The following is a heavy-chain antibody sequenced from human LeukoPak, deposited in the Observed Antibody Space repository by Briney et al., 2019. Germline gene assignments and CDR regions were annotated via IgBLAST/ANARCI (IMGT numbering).Heavy chain of an antibody. J-gene: IGHJ4*02. CDR1: GFTFSSYE. D-gene: IGHD7-27*01. Sequence: GGSLRLSCAASGFTFSSYEMNWVRQAPGKGVEWVSYISSSGSTIYYVDSVKGRFTISRDNAKNSLYLQMNSLRAEDTAVYYCARVGWGLFDYWGQGTLVTVSS. CDR2: ISSSGSTI. V-gene: IGHV3-48*03. CDR3: ARVGWGLFDY.